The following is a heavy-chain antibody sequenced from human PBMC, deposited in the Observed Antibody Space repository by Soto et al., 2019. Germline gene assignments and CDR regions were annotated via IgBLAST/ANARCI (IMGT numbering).Heavy chain of an antibody. D-gene: IGHD4-17*01. CDR2: IYHSGST. CDR3: ARADPDYGDYASFDL. V-gene: IGHV4-30-2*01. Sequence: SETLSLTCALSGGSIRSGGYSWSWIRQPPGKGLEWIGYIYHSGSTYYTPSLKSRVTISVDRSKNQFSLKLSSVTAADTALYYCARADPDYGDYASFDLWGRGILATVSS. J-gene: IGHJ2*01. CDR1: GGSIRSGGYS.